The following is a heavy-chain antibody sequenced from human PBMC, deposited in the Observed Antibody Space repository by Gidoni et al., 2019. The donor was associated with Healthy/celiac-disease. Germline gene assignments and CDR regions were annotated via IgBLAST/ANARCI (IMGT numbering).Heavy chain of an antibody. D-gene: IGHD5-12*01. J-gene: IGHJ3*02. Sequence: EVQLVQSGAEVKQPGESLRISCKGSGYSFTSYWISWVRQMPGKGLEWMGRIDPSDSYTNYSPSFQGHVTISADKSISTAYLQWSSLKASDTAMYYCARPKMATANSGAFDIWGQGTMVTVSS. CDR2: IDPSDSYT. CDR1: GYSFTSYW. V-gene: IGHV5-10-1*03. CDR3: ARPKMATANSGAFDI.